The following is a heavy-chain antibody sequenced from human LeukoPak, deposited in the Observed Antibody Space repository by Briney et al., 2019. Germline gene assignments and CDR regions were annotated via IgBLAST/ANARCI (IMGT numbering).Heavy chain of an antibody. CDR2: INPNSGGT. D-gene: IGHD4-17*01. V-gene: IGHV1-2*02. CDR1: GYSFTGYY. J-gene: IGHJ4*02. Sequence: ASVKVSCKASGYSFTGYYMHWVRQAPGQGLEWMGWINPNSGGTNYAQKFQGRVTMTRDTSISTAYMELSRLRSDDTAVYYCARGANYGDRPLFGYWGQGTLVTVSS. CDR3: ARGANYGDRPLFGY.